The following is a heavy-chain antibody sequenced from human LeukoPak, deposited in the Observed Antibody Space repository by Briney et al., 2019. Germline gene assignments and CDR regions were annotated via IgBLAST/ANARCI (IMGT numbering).Heavy chain of an antibody. CDR2: INTDGSST. D-gene: IGHD3-10*02. V-gene: IGHV3-74*01. CDR3: AELGITMIGGV. J-gene: IGHJ6*04. CDR1: GFTLSSYW. Sequence: PGGPLRLSCSASGFTLSSYWMHWVRQAPGKGLVWVSRINTDGSSTNYADSVKGRFTVSRDNAKNSLYLQMNSLRAEDTAVYYCAELGITMIGGVWGKGTTVTISS.